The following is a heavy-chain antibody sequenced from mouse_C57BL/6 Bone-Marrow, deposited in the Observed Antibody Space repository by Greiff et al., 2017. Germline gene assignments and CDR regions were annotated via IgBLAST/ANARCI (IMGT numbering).Heavy chain of an antibody. CDR2: IDPSDSYT. CDR1: GYTFTSYW. J-gene: IGHJ2*01. V-gene: IGHV1-69*01. Sequence: QVQLQQPGAELVMPGASVKLSCKASGYTFTSYWMHWVKQRPGQGLEWIGEIDPSDSYTNYNKKFKGKSTLTVDKSSSTAYMQLSSLTSEDSAVYYCASEDSSGYYFDYWGQGTTLTVSS. D-gene: IGHD3-2*02. CDR3: ASEDSSGYYFDY.